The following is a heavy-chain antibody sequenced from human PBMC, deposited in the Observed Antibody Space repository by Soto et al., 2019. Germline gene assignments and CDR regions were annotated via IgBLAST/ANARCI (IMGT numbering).Heavy chain of an antibody. CDR1: GYSISSGYF. CDR3: AREYYDFWSGEYHNGMDV. CDR2: IYSTGST. Sequence: SETLSLTCGVSGYSISSGYFWVWIRQPPGKGLEWMGSIYSTGSTYYNPSLLTRITISVDTSKNQFSLKLSSVTAADTALYYCAREYYDFWSGEYHNGMDVWGPGTTVTVSS. D-gene: IGHD3-3*01. V-gene: IGHV4-38-2*02. J-gene: IGHJ6*02.